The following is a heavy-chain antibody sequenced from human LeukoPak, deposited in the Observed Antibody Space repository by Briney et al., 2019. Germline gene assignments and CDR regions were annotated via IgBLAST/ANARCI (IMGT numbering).Heavy chain of an antibody. V-gene: IGHV3-43D*03. J-gene: IGHJ6*03. Sequence: GGSLRLSCAASGFTFDDYAMHWVRQAPGKGLEWVSLISWDGGSTYYADSVKGRFTISRDNSKNSLYLQMNSLRAEDTALYYCAKGPAGRTYYYYYYMDVWGKGTTVTVSS. CDR2: ISWDGGST. CDR3: AKGPAGRTYYYYYYMDV. CDR1: GFTFDDYA.